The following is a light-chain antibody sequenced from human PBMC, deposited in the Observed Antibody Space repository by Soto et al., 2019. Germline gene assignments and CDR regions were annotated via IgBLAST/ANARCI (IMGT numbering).Light chain of an antibody. Sequence: DIQMTQYKSSLSGSVGDRVTITCRASQGIRNDLGWYQQKPGKAPKCLIYAVSNLQSGVSSRFSGSGSGTEFTLTISSLQPDDFATYYCQLYNSYSEAFGQGTKVDIK. J-gene: IGKJ1*01. CDR1: QGIRND. CDR3: QLYNSYSEA. CDR2: AVS. V-gene: IGKV1-17*01.